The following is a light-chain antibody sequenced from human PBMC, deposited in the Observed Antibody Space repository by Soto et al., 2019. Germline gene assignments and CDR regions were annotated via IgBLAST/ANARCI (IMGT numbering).Light chain of an antibody. CDR1: QDISSW. V-gene: IGKV1-12*01. CDR2: AAS. CDR3: QHANSFPHT. J-gene: IGKJ4*01. Sequence: DIQMTQSPSSVSASVGERVTISCRASQDISSWLGWFQQKPGKAPKLLIYAASSLQSGVPSRFSGSGSATDFTLTISSLQPEDFATYYCQHANSFPHTFGGGTKVEIK.